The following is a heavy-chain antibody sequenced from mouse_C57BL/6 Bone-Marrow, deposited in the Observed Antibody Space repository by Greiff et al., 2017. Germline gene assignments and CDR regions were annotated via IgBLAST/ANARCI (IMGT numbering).Heavy chain of an antibody. CDR3: ARERTYCGSSSYYAMDY. D-gene: IGHD1-1*01. J-gene: IGHJ4*01. Sequence: QVQLQQSGAELARPGASVKLSCKASGYTFTSYGISWVKQRTGQGLEWIGEIYPRSGNTNYNEKFKGKATLTADKSSSTAYMELRSLTSEASAVYFCARERTYCGSSSYYAMDYWGQGTSVTVSS. CDR2: IYPRSGNT. CDR1: GYTFTSYG. V-gene: IGHV1-81*01.